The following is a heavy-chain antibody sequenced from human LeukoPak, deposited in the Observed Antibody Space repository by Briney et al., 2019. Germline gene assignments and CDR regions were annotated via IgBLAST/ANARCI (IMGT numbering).Heavy chain of an antibody. Sequence: ASVKVSCKASGYTFTSYAMNWVRQAPGQGLEWMGWINTNTGNPTYAQGFTGRFVFSLDTSVSTAYLQSSSLKAEDTAVYYCAREEKRRLVSNPDYWGQGTLVTVSS. V-gene: IGHV7-4-1*02. CDR3: AREEKRRLVSNPDY. CDR2: INTNTGNP. CDR1: GYTFTSYA. J-gene: IGHJ4*02. D-gene: IGHD6-19*01.